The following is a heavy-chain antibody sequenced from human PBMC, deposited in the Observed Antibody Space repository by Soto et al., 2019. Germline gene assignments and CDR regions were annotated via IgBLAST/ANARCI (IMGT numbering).Heavy chain of an antibody. Sequence: ASETLSLTCAVSGGSISSGGYSWSWIRQPPGKGLEWIGYIYHSGSTYYNPSLKSRVTISVDRSKNQFSLKLSSVTAAGTAGYYCARDRAWFDPGGQGPLVTVSS. CDR1: GGSISSGGYS. CDR3: ARDRAWFDP. V-gene: IGHV4-30-2*01. CDR2: IYHSGST. D-gene: IGHD3-10*01. J-gene: IGHJ5*02.